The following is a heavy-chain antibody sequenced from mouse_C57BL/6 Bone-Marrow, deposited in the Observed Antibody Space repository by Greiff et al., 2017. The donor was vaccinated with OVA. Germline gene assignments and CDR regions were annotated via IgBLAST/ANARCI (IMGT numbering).Heavy chain of an antibody. CDR1: GYSITSGYY. J-gene: IGHJ4*01. CDR3: ARGLRLGDYAMDY. D-gene: IGHD2-4*01. Sequence: EVKLMESGPGLVKPSQSLSLTCSVTGYSITSGYYWNWIRQFPGNKLEWMGYISYDGSNNYNPSLKNRISITRDTSKNQFFLKLNSVTTEDTATYYCARGLRLGDYAMDYWGQGTSVTVSS. CDR2: ISYDGSN. V-gene: IGHV3-6*01.